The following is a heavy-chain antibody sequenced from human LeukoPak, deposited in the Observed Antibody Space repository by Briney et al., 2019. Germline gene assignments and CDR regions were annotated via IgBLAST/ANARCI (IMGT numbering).Heavy chain of an antibody. CDR1: GYSFTNYW. Sequence: GESLKISCKGSGYSFTNYWIGWMRQMPGKGLERMGIIYPGDSDTRYNPSFQGQVTISADKSISTAYLQWRSVKASDTAMYYCARRFDSSAYWEYWGQGALVTVSS. CDR3: ARRFDSSAYWEY. V-gene: IGHV5-51*01. D-gene: IGHD3-22*01. J-gene: IGHJ4*02. CDR2: IYPGDSDT.